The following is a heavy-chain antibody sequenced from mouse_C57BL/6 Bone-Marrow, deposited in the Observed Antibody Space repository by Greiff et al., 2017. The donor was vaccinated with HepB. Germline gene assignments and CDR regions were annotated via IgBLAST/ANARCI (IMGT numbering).Heavy chain of an antibody. Sequence: EVQLVESGGGLVKPGGSLKLSCAASGFTFSDYGMHWVRQAPEKGLEWVAYISSGSSTIYYADTVKGRFTISRDNAKNTLFLQMTSLRSEDTAMYYCAREEAAQATWFAYWGQGTLVTVSA. CDR3: AREEAAQATWFAY. CDR1: GFTFSDYG. D-gene: IGHD3-2*02. V-gene: IGHV5-17*01. CDR2: ISSGSSTI. J-gene: IGHJ3*01.